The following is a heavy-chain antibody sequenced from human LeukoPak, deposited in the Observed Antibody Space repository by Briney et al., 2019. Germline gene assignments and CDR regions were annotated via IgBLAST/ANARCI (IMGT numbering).Heavy chain of an antibody. V-gene: IGHV3-48*03. CDR3: ARVLLWFGSAGWFDP. J-gene: IGHJ5*02. D-gene: IGHD3-10*01. CDR2: ISSSGSTK. Sequence: PGGSLRLSCAASGFTLSSYEMNWVRQAPGKGLEWVSYISSSGSTKYYADSVKGRFTISRDNAKNSPYLQMNSLRAEDTAVYYCARVLLWFGSAGWFDPWGQGTLVTVSS. CDR1: GFTLSSYE.